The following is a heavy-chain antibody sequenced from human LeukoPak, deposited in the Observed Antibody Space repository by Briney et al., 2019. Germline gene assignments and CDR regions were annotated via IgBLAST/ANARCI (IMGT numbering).Heavy chain of an antibody. CDR2: IKQDGSEK. CDR3: ARAGEMRYMDV. J-gene: IGHJ6*03. V-gene: IGHV3-7*01. D-gene: IGHD5-24*01. CDR1: GFKLSTYW. Sequence: GGSRRLSCAASGFKLSTYWMSWVRQAPGKGLEWVANIKQDGSEKYYVDSVRGRFTISRDNAKNSLFLQMNSLRVDDTATYYCARAGEMRYMDVWGKGTAVAVS.